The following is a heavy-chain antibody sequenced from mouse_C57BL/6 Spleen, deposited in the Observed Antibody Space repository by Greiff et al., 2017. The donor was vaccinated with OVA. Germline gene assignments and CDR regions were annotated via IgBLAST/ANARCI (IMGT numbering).Heavy chain of an antibody. J-gene: IGHJ1*03. CDR3: TTVYYDGSRGWYFDV. Sequence: VQLKQSGAELVRPGASVKLSCTASGFNIKDYYMHWVKQRPEQGLEWIGRIDPEDGDTEYAPKFQGKATMTADTSSNTAYLQLSSLTSEDTAVYYCTTVYYDGSRGWYFDVWGTGTTVTVSS. D-gene: IGHD1-1*01. CDR2: IDPEDGDT. V-gene: IGHV14-1*01. CDR1: GFNIKDYY.